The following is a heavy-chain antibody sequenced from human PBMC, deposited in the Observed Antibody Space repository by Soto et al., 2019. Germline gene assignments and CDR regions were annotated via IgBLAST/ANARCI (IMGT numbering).Heavy chain of an antibody. CDR3: AKPEEYSSSADYYYGMDV. J-gene: IGHJ6*02. CDR2: ISGSGDNT. V-gene: IGHV3-23*01. CDR1: EFTFSSYA. D-gene: IGHD6-6*01. Sequence: PGGSLRLSCAASEFTFSSYAMSWVRQTPGKGLEWVSAISGSGDNTYYADSVKGRFTISRDNSKNTLYLQMNSLRAEDTAVYYCAKPEEYSSSADYYYGMDVWGQGTTVTVSS.